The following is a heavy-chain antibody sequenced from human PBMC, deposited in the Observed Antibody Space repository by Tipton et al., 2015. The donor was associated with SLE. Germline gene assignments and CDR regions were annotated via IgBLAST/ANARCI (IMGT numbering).Heavy chain of an antibody. Sequence: TLSLTCAVSGVSISFDYWSWIRQSAGRGLEWIGRIYSSGDRDYNPSLRSRVTMSIDASQNRVSLRLKSVSAADTAVYYCARGSDGEYVRYFDVWGPGTLVTVSS. V-gene: IGHV4-4*07. CDR3: ARGSDGEYVRYFDV. J-gene: IGHJ2*01. CDR2: IYSSGDR. CDR1: GVSISFDY. D-gene: IGHD4-17*01.